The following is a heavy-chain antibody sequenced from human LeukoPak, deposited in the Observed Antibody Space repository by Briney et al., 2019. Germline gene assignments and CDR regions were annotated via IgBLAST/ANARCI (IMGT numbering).Heavy chain of an antibody. Sequence: GRSLRLSCAASGFTFSSYGMHWVRQAPGKGLEWVAVIWYDGSDKYYADSVKGRFTISRDNSKNTLYLQMNGLRAEDTAVYYCARANQIVGTTRSIDYWGQGTLVTVSS. V-gene: IGHV3-33*01. J-gene: IGHJ4*02. D-gene: IGHD1-26*01. CDR1: GFTFSSYG. CDR2: IWYDGSDK. CDR3: ARANQIVGTTRSIDY.